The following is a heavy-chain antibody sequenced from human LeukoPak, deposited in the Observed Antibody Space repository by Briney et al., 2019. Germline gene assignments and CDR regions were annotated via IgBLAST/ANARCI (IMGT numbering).Heavy chain of an antibody. CDR3: ARQTSIAVRRHDALDI. V-gene: IGHV4-59*01. J-gene: IGHJ3*02. D-gene: IGHD6-6*01. Sequence: ASETLSRTCTVSAGSISSYYWSWIRQPQGKGREWIGYIYYSGSTNYNTSLKSRATISVDTSKNQFSLKLSSVTAADTAVYYCARQTSIAVRRHDALDIWGQGTTVTVSS. CDR2: IYYSGST. CDR1: AGSISSYY.